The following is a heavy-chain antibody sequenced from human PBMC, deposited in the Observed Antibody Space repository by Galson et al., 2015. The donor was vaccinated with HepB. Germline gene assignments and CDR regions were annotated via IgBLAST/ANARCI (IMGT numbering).Heavy chain of an antibody. D-gene: IGHD3-10*01. V-gene: IGHV3-30*18. CDR3: AKSPSGSTIGDY. J-gene: IGHJ4*02. CDR1: GFTFSNFG. CDR2: VSYDGDYQ. Sequence: SLRLSCAASGFTFSNFGMHWVRQAPGKGLEWVSLVSYDGDYQYYADSVKGRFTISRDNSKNTVDLLLNSLTTEDTAVYYCAKSPSGSTIGDYWGQGTLVTVSS.